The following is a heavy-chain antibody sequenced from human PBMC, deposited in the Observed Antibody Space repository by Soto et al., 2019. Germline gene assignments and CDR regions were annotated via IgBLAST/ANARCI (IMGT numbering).Heavy chain of an antibody. J-gene: IGHJ6*02. D-gene: IGHD3-16*01. Sequence: QVQLVQSGGEMKKPGASVKVSCKTSGYSFTSYGFSWVRQAPGQGLEWMGWISGYTGNTNYAQKFQGRVTMTTDPSTSTAYMELRSLISDDTAVYYCARSWVTGKGGLDVWGQGTTVTVSS. CDR1: GYSFTSYG. CDR3: ARSWVTGKGGLDV. V-gene: IGHV1-18*01. CDR2: ISGYTGNT.